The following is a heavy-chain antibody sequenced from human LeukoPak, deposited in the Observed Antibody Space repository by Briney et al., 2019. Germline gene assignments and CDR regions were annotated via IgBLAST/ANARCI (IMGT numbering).Heavy chain of an antibody. D-gene: IGHD3-22*01. Sequence: PGGSLRLSCAASGFTLSSNYMSWVRQAPGKGLEWVSVIYSGGSTYYADSVKGRFTISRDNSKNTLYLQMNSLRAEDTAVYYCARDATLHYDSSGYFDYWGQGTLVTVSS. J-gene: IGHJ4*02. CDR1: GFTLSSNY. V-gene: IGHV3-53*01. CDR3: ARDATLHYDSSGYFDY. CDR2: IYSGGST.